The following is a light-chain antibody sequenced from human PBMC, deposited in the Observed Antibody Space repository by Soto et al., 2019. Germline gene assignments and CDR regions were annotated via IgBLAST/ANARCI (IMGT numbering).Light chain of an antibody. V-gene: IGKV3-15*01. Sequence: ELVVKQLAATLSVSPGESATLSCRASHGINRNLAWYQHKPGQAPRLVMYAVFTRAAGIPGRFSGGVSGTEFTLTISRLEPEDFAVYYCQPYGSSPPITFGQGTRLEIK. J-gene: IGKJ5*01. CDR1: HGINRN. CDR2: AVF. CDR3: QPYGSSPPIT.